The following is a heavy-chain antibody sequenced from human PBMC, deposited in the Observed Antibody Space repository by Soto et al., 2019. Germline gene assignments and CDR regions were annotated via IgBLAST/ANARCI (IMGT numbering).Heavy chain of an antibody. J-gene: IGHJ4*02. CDR2: IYYSGST. Sequence: PSETLSLTCVVSGFSLISYYWSWIRQPPGKGLEWIGYIYYSGSTNYNPSLKSRVTISVDTSKNQFSLKLSSVTAADTAVYYCARAFDILTRYYFDYWGQGTLVTVSS. CDR3: ARAFDILTRYYFDY. V-gene: IGHV4-59*08. CDR1: GFSLISYY. D-gene: IGHD3-9*01.